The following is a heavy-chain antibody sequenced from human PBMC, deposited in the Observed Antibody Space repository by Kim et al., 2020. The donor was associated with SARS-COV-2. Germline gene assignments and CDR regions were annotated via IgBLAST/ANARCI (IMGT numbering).Heavy chain of an antibody. Sequence: SETLSLTCTVSGGSISSYYWSWIRQPPGKGLEWIGYIYYSGSTNYNPSLKSRVTISVDTSKNQFSLKLSSVTAADTAVYYCARDTMVRGVSYGMDVWGQGTTVTVSS. D-gene: IGHD3-10*01. V-gene: IGHV4-59*13. CDR1: GGSISSYY. J-gene: IGHJ6*02. CDR3: ARDTMVRGVSYGMDV. CDR2: IYYSGST.